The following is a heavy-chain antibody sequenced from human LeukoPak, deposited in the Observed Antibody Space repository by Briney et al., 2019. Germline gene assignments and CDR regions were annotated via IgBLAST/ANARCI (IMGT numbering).Heavy chain of an antibody. D-gene: IGHD1-26*01. J-gene: IGHJ3*02. CDR2: INHSGRV. Sequence: SETLSLTCAVYDESFSDFYLNWIRQPPGKGLEWIGEINHSGRVNYNPSLKSRVTISVDTSKNQFSLKLSSMTAADTAVYYCARVLRGGSYWEGPSDAFDIWGQGTMVTVSS. CDR3: ARVLRGGSYWEGPSDAFDI. V-gene: IGHV4-34*01. CDR1: DESFSDFY.